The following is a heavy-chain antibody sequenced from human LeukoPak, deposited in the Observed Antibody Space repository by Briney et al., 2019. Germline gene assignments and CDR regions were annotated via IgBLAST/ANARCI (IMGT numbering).Heavy chain of an antibody. CDR2: IYYSGST. V-gene: IGHV4-30-4*01. D-gene: IGHD1-26*01. J-gene: IGHJ6*02. CDR1: GGSIGSGDYY. CDR3: ARVRGATTVGCYYYGMDV. Sequence: PSETLSLTCTVSGGSIGSGDYYWSWIRQPPGKGLEWIGYIYYSGSTYYNPSLKSRVTISVDTSKNQFSLKLSSVTAADTAVYYCARVRGATTVGCYYYGMDVWGQGTTVTVSS.